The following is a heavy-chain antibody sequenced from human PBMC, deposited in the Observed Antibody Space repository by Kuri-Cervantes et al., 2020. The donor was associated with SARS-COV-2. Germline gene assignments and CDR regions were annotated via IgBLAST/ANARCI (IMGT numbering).Heavy chain of an antibody. CDR3: ARGGSGYRYGNYYDYYLDV. D-gene: IGHD5-18*01. V-gene: IGHV1-69*04. CDR1: GGSFSSDA. CDR2: IIPFVGIA. Sequence: SVKVSCKASGGSFSSDAISWVRQAPGQGLEWMGRIIPFVGIANYAQKFQGRGTIAADKTTSTAYMELSSLRSEDTAVYYCARGGSGYRYGNYYDYYLDVWGKGTTVTVSS. J-gene: IGHJ6*03.